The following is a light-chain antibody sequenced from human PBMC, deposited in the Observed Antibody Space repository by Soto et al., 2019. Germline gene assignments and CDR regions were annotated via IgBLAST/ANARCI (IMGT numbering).Light chain of an antibody. CDR1: SSNIGNNY. J-gene: IGLJ3*02. CDR3: GTWDSSLGAWV. CDR2: ENN. Sequence: QSALTQPPSVSAAPGQKVTISCSGSSSNIGNNYVSWYQQLPGTAPKLLIYENNKRPSGIPDRFSGSKSGTSATLGITGLQTGDEADYYCGTWDSSLGAWVFGGGTQLTVL. V-gene: IGLV1-51*02.